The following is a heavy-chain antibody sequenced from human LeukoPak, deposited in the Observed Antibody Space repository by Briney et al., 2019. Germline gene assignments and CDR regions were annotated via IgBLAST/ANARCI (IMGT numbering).Heavy chain of an antibody. J-gene: IGHJ4*02. V-gene: IGHV1-8*01. CDR2: MNPNSGNT. D-gene: IGHD2-15*01. Sequence: ASVKASCKASGYTFTSYDINWVRQATGQGLEWMGWMNPNSGNTGYAQKFQGRVTMTRNTSISTAYMELSSLRSEDTAVYYCARAEYCSGGSCYSYWGQGTLVTVSS. CDR1: GYTFTSYD. CDR3: ARAEYCSGGSCYSY.